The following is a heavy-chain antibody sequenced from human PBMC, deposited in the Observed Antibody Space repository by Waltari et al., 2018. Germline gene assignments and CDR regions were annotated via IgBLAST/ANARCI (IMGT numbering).Heavy chain of an antibody. D-gene: IGHD5-18*01. J-gene: IGHJ4*02. CDR2: IKGDASEK. CDR3: SYSLNY. V-gene: IGHV3-7*01. Sequence: EVHLVESGGALVQPGGSLRLSCSASGFTFSTSWMDWVRQAPGKGLEWVANIKGDASEKYVVDSVKGRFTISRDNAKSSLYLQMDSLRAEDTAVYYCSYSLNYWGQGTLVTVSS. CDR1: GFTFSTSW.